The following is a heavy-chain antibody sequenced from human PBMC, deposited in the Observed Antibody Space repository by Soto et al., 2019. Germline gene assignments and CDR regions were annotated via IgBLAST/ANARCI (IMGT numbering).Heavy chain of an antibody. V-gene: IGHV3-9*01. J-gene: IGHJ4*02. D-gene: IGHD6-13*01. Sequence: EVQLVESGGGLVQPGRSLRLSCAASGFTFDDYAMHWVRQAPGKGLEWVSGISWNSGSIGYADSVKGRFTISRDNAKNSLYLQMNSLRAEDTALYYCAKDMYSSSWFYYFDYWGQGTLVTVSS. CDR1: GFTFDDYA. CDR3: AKDMYSSSWFYYFDY. CDR2: ISWNSGSI.